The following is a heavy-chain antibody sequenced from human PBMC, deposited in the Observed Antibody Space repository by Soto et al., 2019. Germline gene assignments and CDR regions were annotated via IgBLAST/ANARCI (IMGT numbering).Heavy chain of an antibody. CDR3: ARVSWREKYGMDV. V-gene: IGHV3-11*01. J-gene: IGHJ6*02. Sequence: QVQLVESGGGLVKPGGSLRLSCAASGFTFSDSYMSLIRHAPGKGLEWISYITFSGNTVYYADSLKGRFTISRDNAKNSLYLQMNRLRAEDTAVYYCARVSWREKYGMDVWGQGTTVTVSS. CDR2: ITFSGNTV. CDR1: GFTFSDSY.